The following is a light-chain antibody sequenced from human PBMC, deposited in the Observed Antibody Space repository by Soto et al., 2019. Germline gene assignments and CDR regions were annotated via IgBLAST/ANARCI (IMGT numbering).Light chain of an antibody. CDR1: QSVSSN. CDR3: QQYNNSPPWT. Sequence: EIVMTQSPATLSVSPGERATLSCRASQSVSSNLAWYQQKPGQAPRLLIYGASTRATGIPARFSGSGSGTDFTLTINSLQSEDFAVYYCQQYNNSPPWTFGHGTKVEIK. V-gene: IGKV3-15*01. CDR2: GAS. J-gene: IGKJ1*01.